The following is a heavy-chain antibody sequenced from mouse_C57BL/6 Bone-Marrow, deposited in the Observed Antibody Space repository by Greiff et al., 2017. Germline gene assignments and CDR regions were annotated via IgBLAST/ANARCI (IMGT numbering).Heavy chain of an antibody. CDR2: INPYNGGT. D-gene: IGHD1-1*01. CDR3: ARGRDYYGSSYKNWYFDV. V-gene: IGHV1-19*01. CDR1: GYTFTDYY. J-gene: IGHJ1*03. Sequence: VQLQQSGPVLVKPGASVKMSCKASGYTFTDYYMNWVKQSHGKSLEWIGVINPYNGGTSYNQKFKGKATLTVDKSSSTAYMELNSLTSEDSAVYYCARGRDYYGSSYKNWYFDVWGTGTTVTVSS.